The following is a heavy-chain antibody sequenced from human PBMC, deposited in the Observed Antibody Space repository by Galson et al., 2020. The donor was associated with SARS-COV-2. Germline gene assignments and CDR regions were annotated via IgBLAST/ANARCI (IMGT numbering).Heavy chain of an antibody. CDR2: IYSGGET. CDR1: GVTVSRNY. J-gene: IGHJ6*03. CDR3: ARVLMRDGFTIYNYYYMDV. V-gene: IGHV3-53*01. D-gene: IGHD3-3*01. Sequence: GGSLRLSCAASGVTVSRNYMTWVRQAPGKGLEWVSVIYSGGETYYADSVKGRFTISRDNSKNTLYLQMNSLRGEDTAMYYCARVLMRDGFTIYNYYYMDVWGKGTTVTVSS.